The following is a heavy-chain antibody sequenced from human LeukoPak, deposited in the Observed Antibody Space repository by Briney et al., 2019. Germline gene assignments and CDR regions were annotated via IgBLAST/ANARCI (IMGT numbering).Heavy chain of an antibody. J-gene: IGHJ6*02. V-gene: IGHV3-33*01. CDR1: GFTFSSYG. CDR2: IWYDGSNK. Sequence: GGSLRLSCAASGFTFSSYGMHWVRQAPGKGLEWVAVIWYDGSNKYYADSVKGRFTISRDNSKNTLYLQMNSLRAEDTAVYYCARPTTVTTRSGMDVWGQGTTVTVSS. CDR3: ARPTTVTTRSGMDV. D-gene: IGHD4-17*01.